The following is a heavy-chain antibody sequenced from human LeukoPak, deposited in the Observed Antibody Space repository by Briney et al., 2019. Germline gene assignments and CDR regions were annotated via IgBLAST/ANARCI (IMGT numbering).Heavy chain of an antibody. CDR3: ARELLPASSDYYDSSGYSDY. CDR2: INPSGGST. CDR1: GYTFTSYY. J-gene: IGHJ4*02. Sequence: ASVTVSCKASGYTFTSYYMHWVRQAPGQGLEWMGIINPSGGSTSYAQKFQGRVTMTRDTSTSTVYMELSSLRSEDTAVYYCARELLPASSDYYDSSGYSDYWGQGTLVTVSS. V-gene: IGHV1-46*01. D-gene: IGHD3-22*01.